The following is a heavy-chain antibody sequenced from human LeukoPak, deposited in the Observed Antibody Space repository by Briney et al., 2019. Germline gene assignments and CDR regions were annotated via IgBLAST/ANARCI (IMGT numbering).Heavy chain of an antibody. CDR1: GFTFSSYN. Sequence: GGSLRLSCAASGFTFSSYNMNWVRQAPGKGLEWVSYITSSSSTIYYADSVKGRFTISRDNAKNSLYLQMNSLRAEDTAVYYCARTPNNRYNWFDPWGQGTLVTVSS. CDR2: ITSSSSTI. CDR3: ARTPNNRYNWFDP. D-gene: IGHD1/OR15-1a*01. J-gene: IGHJ5*02. V-gene: IGHV3-48*04.